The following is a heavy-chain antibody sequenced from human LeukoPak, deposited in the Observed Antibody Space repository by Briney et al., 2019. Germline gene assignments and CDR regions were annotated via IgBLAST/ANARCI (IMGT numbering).Heavy chain of an antibody. D-gene: IGHD2-21*02. Sequence: GGSLRLSCAASGFTFSSYSMNWVRQAPGKGLEWVSSISSSSSYIYYADSVKGRFTISRDNSKNTLYLQMNSLRAEDTAVYYCASESVVVTATSFDYWGQGTLVTVSS. CDR3: ASESVVVTATSFDY. V-gene: IGHV3-21*01. CDR1: GFTFSSYS. J-gene: IGHJ4*02. CDR2: ISSSSSYI.